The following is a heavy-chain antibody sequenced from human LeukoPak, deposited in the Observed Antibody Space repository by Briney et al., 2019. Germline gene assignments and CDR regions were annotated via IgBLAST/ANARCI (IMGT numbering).Heavy chain of an antibody. V-gene: IGHV1-18*01. CDR2: ISAYNGNT. CDR1: GYTFTCYG. J-gene: IGHJ4*02. Sequence: ASVKVSCKASGYTFTCYGISWVRQAPGQGLEWMGWISAYNGNTNYAQKLQGRVTMTTDTSTSTAYMELRSLRSDDTAVYYCARDQADSYGYVGWYFDYWGQGTLVTVSS. D-gene: IGHD5-18*01. CDR3: ARDQADSYGYVGWYFDY.